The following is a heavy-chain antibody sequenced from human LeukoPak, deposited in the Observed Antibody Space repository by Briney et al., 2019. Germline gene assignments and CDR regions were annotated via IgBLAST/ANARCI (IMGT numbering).Heavy chain of an antibody. D-gene: IGHD2-2*01. CDR2: IYYSGST. V-gene: IGHV4-59*01. J-gene: IGHJ3*02. Sequence: PSATLSLTCAVPGGSISSYYWSWIRQPPGKGLEWIGYIYYSGSTNYNPSLKSRVTISVDTSKNQFSLKLSSVTAADTAVYYCARYLRPYCSSTSCYSNAFDIWGQGTMVTVSS. CDR3: ARYLRPYCSSTSCYSNAFDI. CDR1: GGSISSYY.